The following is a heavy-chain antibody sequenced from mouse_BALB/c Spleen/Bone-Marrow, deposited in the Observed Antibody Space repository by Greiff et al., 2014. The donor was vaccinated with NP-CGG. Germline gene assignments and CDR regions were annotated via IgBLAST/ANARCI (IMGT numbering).Heavy chain of an antibody. D-gene: IGHD2-4*01. CDR3: SRRSDYDYFGY. J-gene: IGHJ2*01. CDR1: GFTFSSCG. CDR2: ISSRGSYT. Sequence: VQLKESGGDLVKPGGSLKPSCAASGFTFSSCGMSWVRQTPDKRLEWVATISSRGSYTFYPDSVKGRFTISRDNAKNTLYLQMSSLKSEDTAIYYCSRRSDYDYFGYWGQGTTLTVSS. V-gene: IGHV5-6*01.